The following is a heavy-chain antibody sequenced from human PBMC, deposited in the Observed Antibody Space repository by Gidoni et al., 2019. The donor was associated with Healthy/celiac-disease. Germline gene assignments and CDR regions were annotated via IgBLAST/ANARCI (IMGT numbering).Heavy chain of an antibody. Sequence: QVQLVQSGAEVKKPGSSVNVSCKASGGTFSSYAISWVRQAPGQGLEWMGGIIPIFGTANDAQKFQGRVTITADESTSTAYMELSSLRSEDTAVYYCARGNYCSGGSCYSAGPNYYYYGMDVWGQGTTVTVSS. V-gene: IGHV1-69*01. J-gene: IGHJ6*02. CDR1: GGTFSSYA. D-gene: IGHD2-15*01. CDR3: ARGNYCSGGSCYSAGPNYYYYGMDV. CDR2: IIPIFGTA.